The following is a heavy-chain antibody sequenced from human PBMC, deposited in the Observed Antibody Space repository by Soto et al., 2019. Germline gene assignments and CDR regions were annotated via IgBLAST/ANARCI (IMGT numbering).Heavy chain of an antibody. Sequence: QVQLVESGGVVVQPGGSLRLSCAASASIFKGHGMHWVRQAPGKGLEWVAIIRYDGSDEHYGDSVEGRFTISRDNSKNMLYLQMNSLRAEDTAVYYCARDGVGATTFFGFLDYWGQGTLVTVSS. V-gene: IGHV3-33*08. CDR1: ASIFKGHG. J-gene: IGHJ4*02. CDR3: ARDGVGATTFFGFLDY. D-gene: IGHD1-26*01. CDR2: IRYDGSDE.